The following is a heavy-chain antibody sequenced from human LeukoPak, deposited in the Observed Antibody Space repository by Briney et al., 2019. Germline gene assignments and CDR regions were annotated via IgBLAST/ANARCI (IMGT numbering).Heavy chain of an antibody. V-gene: IGHV3-53*01. D-gene: IGHD3-22*01. Sequence: PGGSLRLSCAASGFTVSSNYMSWVRQAPGKGLEWVSVIYSGGSTYYADSVKGRFTISRDNSKNTLYLQMNSLRAEDTAVYYCQYYYDSSGYGLIDYWGQGTLVTVSS. CDR2: IYSGGST. CDR1: GFTVSSNY. CDR3: QYYYDSSGYGLIDY. J-gene: IGHJ4*02.